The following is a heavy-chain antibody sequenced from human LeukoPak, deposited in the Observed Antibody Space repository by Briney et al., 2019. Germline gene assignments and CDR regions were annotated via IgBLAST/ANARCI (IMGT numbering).Heavy chain of an antibody. CDR1: GYTFTGYY. J-gene: IGHJ5*02. V-gene: IGHV1-2*02. Sequence: ASVEVSCKASGYTFTGYYMHWVRQAPGQGLEWMGWINPNSGGTNYAQKFQGRVTMTRDTSISTAYMELSRLRSDDTAVYYCARVGVVVPAAIASFRFDPWGQGTLVTVSS. D-gene: IGHD2-2*01. CDR2: INPNSGGT. CDR3: ARVGVVVPAAIASFRFDP.